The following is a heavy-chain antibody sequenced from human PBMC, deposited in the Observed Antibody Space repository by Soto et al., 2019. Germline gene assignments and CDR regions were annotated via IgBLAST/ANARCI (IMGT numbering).Heavy chain of an antibody. J-gene: IGHJ6*02. CDR1: GFTFSSYS. D-gene: IGHD2-2*01. Sequence: GGSLRLSCAASGFTFSSYSMNWVRQAPGKGLEWVSSISTNGSNIYYADSVKGRFTISRDNSKNTLYLQMNSLRAEDTAVYYCVCSSTSCPPPWCYYYYGMDVWGQGTTVTVSS. V-gene: IGHV3-21*01. CDR3: VCSSTSCPPPWCYYYYGMDV. CDR2: ISTNGSNI.